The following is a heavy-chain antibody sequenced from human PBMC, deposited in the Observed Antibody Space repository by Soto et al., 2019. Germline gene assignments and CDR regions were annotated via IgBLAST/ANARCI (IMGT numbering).Heavy chain of an antibody. D-gene: IGHD6-13*01. J-gene: IGHJ6*02. Sequence: GGSLRLSCAASGFTFSSYAMSWVRQAPGKGLEWVSAISGSGGSTYYADSVKGRFTISRDNSKNTLYLQMNSLRAEDTAVYYCLLRGSSSWSNYYYYGMDVWGQGTTVTVSS. CDR3: LLRGSSSWSNYYYYGMDV. CDR1: GFTFSSYA. V-gene: IGHV3-23*01. CDR2: ISGSGGST.